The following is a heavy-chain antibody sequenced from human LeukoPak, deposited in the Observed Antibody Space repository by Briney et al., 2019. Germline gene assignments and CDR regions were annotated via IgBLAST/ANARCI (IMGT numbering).Heavy chain of an antibody. CDR2: FNPEDGET. Sequence: DSVTVSCTVSGYTLTELSMHWVRQAPGKGLEWMGGFNPEDGETICAQKFQGRVTMTEDTSTDTAYMELSSLRSEDTAVYYCATDPPYCSSPSCYFDYWGQGTLVTVSS. V-gene: IGHV1-24*01. CDR3: ATDPPYCSSPSCYFDY. CDR1: GYTLTELS. D-gene: IGHD2-2*01. J-gene: IGHJ4*02.